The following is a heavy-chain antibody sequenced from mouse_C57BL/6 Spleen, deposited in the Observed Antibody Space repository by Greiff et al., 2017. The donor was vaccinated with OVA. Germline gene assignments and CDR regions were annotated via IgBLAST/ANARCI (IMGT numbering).Heavy chain of an antibody. CDR3: AKTRGSDGGYFDY. V-gene: IGHV2-5*01. Sequence: VQLVESGPGLVQPSQSLSITCTVSGFSLTSYGVHWVRQSPGKGLEWLGVIWRGGSTDYNAAFMSRLSITKDNSKSQVFFKMNSLQADDTAIYYCAKTRGSDGGYFDYGGQGTTLTVSS. J-gene: IGHJ2*01. CDR1: GFSLTSYG. CDR2: IWRGGST.